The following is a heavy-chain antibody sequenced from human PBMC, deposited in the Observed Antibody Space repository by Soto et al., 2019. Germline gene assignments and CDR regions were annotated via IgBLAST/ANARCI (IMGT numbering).Heavy chain of an antibody. V-gene: IGHV1-18*01. CDR3: ARDGLLSNYDFWSGYSYYFDY. CDR1: GYTFTTYG. Sequence: QVQLVQSGAEVKKPGASVKVSCKASGYTFTTYGISWVRQAPGQGLEWVGWISAYNGNTNYAQNLQGRVTMTTDTSTSTAYMELRSLRSDDTAVYYCARDGLLSNYDFWSGYSYYFDYWGQGTLVTVSS. J-gene: IGHJ4*02. D-gene: IGHD3-3*01. CDR2: ISAYNGNT.